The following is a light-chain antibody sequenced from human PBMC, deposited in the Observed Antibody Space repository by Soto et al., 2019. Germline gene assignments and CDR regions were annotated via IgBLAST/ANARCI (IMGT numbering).Light chain of an antibody. Sequence: QSALTQPASVAGSPGQSITISCTGTNSDVGGFNYVSWYQPHPDKAPKLIIFEVTDRPSGVSNRFSGSKSGNTASLTISGLQSEDEAEYYCCSYTSRSTLVFGGGTKLTVL. J-gene: IGLJ2*01. CDR3: CSYTSRSTLV. V-gene: IGLV2-14*01. CDR1: NSDVGGFNY. CDR2: EVT.